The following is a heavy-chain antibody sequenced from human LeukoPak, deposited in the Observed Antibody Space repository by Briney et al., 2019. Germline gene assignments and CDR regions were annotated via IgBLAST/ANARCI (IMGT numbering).Heavy chain of an antibody. J-gene: IGHJ3*02. Sequence: ASETLSLTCTVSGGSISTYYWSWIRQSPGKGPEWIGSIYYSGSTNYNPSLKNRVTISVDTSKNQFSLELSSVTAADTAVYYCAVNLTRHTFDIWGQGTMVTVSS. CDR1: GGSISTYY. D-gene: IGHD1-1*01. CDR3: AVNLTRHTFDI. CDR2: IYYSGST. V-gene: IGHV4-59*08.